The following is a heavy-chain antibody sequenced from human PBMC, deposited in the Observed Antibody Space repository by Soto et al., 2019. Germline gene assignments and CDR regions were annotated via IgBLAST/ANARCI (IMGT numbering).Heavy chain of an antibody. V-gene: IGHV4-59*08. J-gene: IGHJ5*02. CDR2: IYYSGST. CDR3: ARQRTYYDILTGYKDWFDP. D-gene: IGHD3-9*01. CDR1: GGSISSYY. Sequence: SETLSLTCTVSGGSISSYYLSWIRQPPGKGLEWIGYIYYSGSTNYNPSLKSRVTISVDTSKNQFSLKLSSVTAADTAVYYCARQRTYYDILTGYKDWFDPWGQGTLVTVSS.